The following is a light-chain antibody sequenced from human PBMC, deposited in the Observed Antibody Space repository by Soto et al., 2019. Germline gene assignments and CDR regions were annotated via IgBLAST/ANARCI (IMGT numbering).Light chain of an antibody. V-gene: IGKV3-11*01. CDR3: QQRAGWPPT. J-gene: IGKJ4*01. CDR1: QSLSSY. Sequence: TVSLSPGERATLSCWASQSLSSYLAWYQQKPGQAPRLLIYDASNRANGIPARFTGSGSGTDFTLTISSLEPEDFAVYFCQQRAGWPPTFGGGTKVDIK. CDR2: DAS.